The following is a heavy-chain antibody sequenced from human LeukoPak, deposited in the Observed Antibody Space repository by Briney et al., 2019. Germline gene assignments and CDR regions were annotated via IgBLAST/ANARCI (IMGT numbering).Heavy chain of an antibody. CDR2: IKSNPDGGTT. V-gene: IGHV3-15*01. CDR1: GFTFSNAW. J-gene: IGHJ4*02. Sequence: GGSLRLSCAASGFTFSNAWMTWVRQAPGKGLDWVGRIKSNPDGGTTEYAAPVKGRFTISRDDSKSTLFLQMNSLKTEDTALYYCGGFGYWGQGTLVTVSS. CDR3: GGFGY.